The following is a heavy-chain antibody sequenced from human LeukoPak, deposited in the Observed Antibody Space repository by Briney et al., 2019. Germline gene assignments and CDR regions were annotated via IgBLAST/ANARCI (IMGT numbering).Heavy chain of an antibody. V-gene: IGHV1-69*05. Sequence: SVKVSCKASGGTFSSYAISWVRQAPGQGLEWMGGIIPIFGTANYAQKFQGRVTITTDESTSTAYMELSSLRSEDTAVYYCARERASGCSSTSCYSWFDPWGQGTLVTVSS. CDR3: ARERASGCSSTSCYSWFDP. J-gene: IGHJ5*02. D-gene: IGHD2-2*01. CDR1: GGTFSSYA. CDR2: IIPIFGTA.